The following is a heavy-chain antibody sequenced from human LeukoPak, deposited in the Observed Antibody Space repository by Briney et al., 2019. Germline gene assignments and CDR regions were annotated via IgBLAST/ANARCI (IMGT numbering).Heavy chain of an antibody. V-gene: IGHV1-2*02. CDR1: GYTFTGYY. Sequence: ASVKVSCKASGYTFTGYYMHWVRQAPGQGLEWMGWINPNSGGTNYAQKFQGRVTITADESTSTAYMELSSLRSEDTAVYYCARVGSYYDSSGYFYNIWGQGTMVTVSS. J-gene: IGHJ3*02. CDR2: INPNSGGT. D-gene: IGHD3-22*01. CDR3: ARVGSYYDSSGYFYNI.